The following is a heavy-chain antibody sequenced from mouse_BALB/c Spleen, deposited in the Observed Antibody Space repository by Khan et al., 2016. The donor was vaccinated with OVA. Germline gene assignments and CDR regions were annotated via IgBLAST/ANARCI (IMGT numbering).Heavy chain of an antibody. V-gene: IGHV1S81*02. D-gene: IGHD2-2*01. Sequence: QIQLVQSGAELVKPGASVKLSCKASGYTFSSYYMYWVKQRPGQGLEWIGEINPNNGGTNFNQNFKSKATLTVDKSSSTAFMQLSSLTSEDSAVYYCTRSGYGSFAYWGQGTLVTVSA. CDR1: GYTFSSYY. J-gene: IGHJ3*01. CDR2: INPNNGGT. CDR3: TRSGYGSFAY.